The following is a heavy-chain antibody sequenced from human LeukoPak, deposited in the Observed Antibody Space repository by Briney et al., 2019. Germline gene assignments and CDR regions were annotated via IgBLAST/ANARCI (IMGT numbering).Heavy chain of an antibody. J-gene: IGHJ4*02. V-gene: IGHV3-7*01. Sequence: GGSLRLSCAASGFTFSSCSMNWVRQAPGEGLEWVANIRQDGSAKNYVDSVKGRFTISRDNAKKSLYLLMNGLTAEDTAVYYCAPPPIAATGNWGQGTLVTVSS. CDR1: GFTFSSCS. D-gene: IGHD5-12*01. CDR3: APPPIAATGN. CDR2: IRQDGSAK.